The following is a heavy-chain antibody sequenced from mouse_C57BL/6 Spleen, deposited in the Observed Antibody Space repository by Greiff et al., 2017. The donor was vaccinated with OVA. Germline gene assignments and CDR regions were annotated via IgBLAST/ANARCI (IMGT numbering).Heavy chain of an antibody. V-gene: IGHV5-16*01. CDR1: GFTFSDYY. CDR3: ARDKTYYSNSAYYAKDY. Sequence: EVHLVESEGGLVQPGSSLKLSCTASGFTFSDYYMAWVRQAPEKGLEWVANINYDGSSIYYLDSLKSRFIISRDNAKNILYLQMSSLKTEDTATYYWARDKTYYSNSAYYAKDYWGQGTSVTVSS. CDR2: INYDGSSI. D-gene: IGHD2-5*01. J-gene: IGHJ4*01.